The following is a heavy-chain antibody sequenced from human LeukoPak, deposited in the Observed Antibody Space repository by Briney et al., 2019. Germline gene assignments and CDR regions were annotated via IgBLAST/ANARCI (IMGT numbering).Heavy chain of an antibody. J-gene: IGHJ6*02. Sequence: GGSLRLSCAASGFTVSSYWMSWVRQAPGKGLEWVANIKQDGSEKYYVDSVKGRFTISRDNAKNSLYLQMNSLRAEDTAVYYCARDLPYYDFWSGYYLYYYYGMDVWGQGTTVTVSS. CDR1: GFTVSSYW. CDR2: IKQDGSEK. CDR3: ARDLPYYDFWSGYYLYYYYGMDV. D-gene: IGHD3-3*01. V-gene: IGHV3-7*03.